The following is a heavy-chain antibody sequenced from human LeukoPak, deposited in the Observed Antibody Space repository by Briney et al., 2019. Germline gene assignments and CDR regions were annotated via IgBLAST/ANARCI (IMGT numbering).Heavy chain of an antibody. CDR1: GYTFTSYG. V-gene: IGHV1-18*01. CDR3: ARWVTNGDYVLFDP. CDR2: ISAYNGNT. D-gene: IGHD4-17*01. J-gene: IGHJ5*02. Sequence: ASVKVSCKASGYTFTSYGISWVRQAPGQGLEWMGWISAYNGNTNYAQKLQGRLTMTTDTSTSTAYMELRSLRYDDTAVYYCARWVTNGDYVLFDPWGQGTLVTVSS.